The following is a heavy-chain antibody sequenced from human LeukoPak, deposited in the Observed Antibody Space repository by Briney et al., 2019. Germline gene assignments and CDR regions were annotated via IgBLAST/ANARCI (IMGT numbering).Heavy chain of an antibody. D-gene: IGHD4-23*01. V-gene: IGHV3-30*02. Sequence: GGSLRLSCAASGFTFSSYGMHWVRQAPGKGLEWVAFIRYDGSNKYYADSVKGRFTISRDKSKNTLYLQMNSLRAEDTAVYYCARDFYGDNSEVVSWHFDLWGRGTLVSVSS. CDR3: ARDFYGDNSEVVSWHFDL. CDR2: IRYDGSNK. J-gene: IGHJ2*01. CDR1: GFTFSSYG.